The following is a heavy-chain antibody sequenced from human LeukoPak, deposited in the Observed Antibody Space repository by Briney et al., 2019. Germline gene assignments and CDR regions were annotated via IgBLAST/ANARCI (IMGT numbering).Heavy chain of an antibody. CDR2: MYAGGTT. J-gene: IGHJ5*02. Sequence: GGSLRLSCAASGLIVSRNFMSWVRQAPGKGLQWVAIMYAGGTTDYSESVRGRFYISRDTSNNTRSLQMNSLRAEDTAIYYCARGSGSGWPLDRWGQGTLVTVSS. CDR3: ARGSGSGWPLDR. D-gene: IGHD6-19*01. V-gene: IGHV3-53*01. CDR1: GLIVSRNF.